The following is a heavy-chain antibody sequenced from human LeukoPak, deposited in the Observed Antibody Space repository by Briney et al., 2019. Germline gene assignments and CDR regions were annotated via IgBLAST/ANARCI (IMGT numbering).Heavy chain of an antibody. J-gene: IGHJ3*02. CDR1: GLTFDDYA. CDR2: ISWNSGSI. Sequence: GGSLRLSCAASGLTFDDYAMHWVRQAPGKGLEWVSGISWNSGSIGYADSVKGRFTISRDNAKNSLYLQMNSLRAEDTALYYCAKDIGASDYYDSSGYYDDAFDIWGQGTMVTVSS. V-gene: IGHV3-9*01. D-gene: IGHD3-22*01. CDR3: AKDIGASDYYDSSGYYDDAFDI.